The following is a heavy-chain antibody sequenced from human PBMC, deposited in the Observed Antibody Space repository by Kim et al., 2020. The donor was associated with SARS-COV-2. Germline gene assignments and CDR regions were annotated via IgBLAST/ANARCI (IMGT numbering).Heavy chain of an antibody. CDR1: GFTLSDYY. CDR2: ISSWGSRDNNI. J-gene: IGHJ1*01. V-gene: IGHV3-11*01. Sequence: GGSLRLSCAASGFTLSDYYMSWIRQAPGKGLEGVSYISSWGSRDNNIYYADSVEGRFTISRDNAKNSLYLQMNSLRVEDTAVYYCVREGMAPYWGQGTLVTVSS. D-gene: IGHD1-20*01. CDR3: VREGMAPY.